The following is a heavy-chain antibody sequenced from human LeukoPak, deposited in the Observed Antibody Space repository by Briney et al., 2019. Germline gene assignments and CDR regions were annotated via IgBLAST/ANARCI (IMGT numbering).Heavy chain of an antibody. CDR2: IKSKTDGGTT. J-gene: IGHJ4*02. Sequence: SGGSLRLSCAASGFTFSNAWMSWVRQAPGKGLEWVGRIKSKTDGGTTDYAAPVKGRFTISRDDSKNTLYLQMNSLKTEDTAVYYCTTDIRVGTSIDYWGQGTLVTVSS. D-gene: IGHD2-21*02. CDR3: TTDIRVGTSIDY. CDR1: GFTFSNAW. V-gene: IGHV3-15*01.